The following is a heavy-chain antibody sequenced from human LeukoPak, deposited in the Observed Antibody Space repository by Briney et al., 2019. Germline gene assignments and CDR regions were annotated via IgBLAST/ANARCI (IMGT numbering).Heavy chain of an antibody. V-gene: IGHV3-74*01. D-gene: IGHD3-9*01. J-gene: IGHJ4*02. Sequence: PGGSLRLSCAASGFTFSTYWMHWVRQVPGKGLVWVSRVNREGTTSAYADSVKGRFTISRDNDKNTLYLQMNSLRVEDRAVYYCARDVDWILFDYWGQGTLVTVSS. CDR1: GFTFSTYW. CDR3: ARDVDWILFDY. CDR2: VNREGTTS.